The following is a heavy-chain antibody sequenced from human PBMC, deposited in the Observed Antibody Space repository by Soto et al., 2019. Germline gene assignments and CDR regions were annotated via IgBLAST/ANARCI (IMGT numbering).Heavy chain of an antibody. CDR1: GFTFIDYY. CDR3: ARTSRGYCSGGSCYSGRFDP. D-gene: IGHD2-15*01. V-gene: IGHV3-11*06. Sequence: WGSLRLSCAASGFTFIDYYISFSRQAPLKWLEWVSYISSSSSYTNYADSVKGRFTISRDNAKNSLYLQMNSLRAEDTAVYYCARTSRGYCSGGSCYSGRFDPWGQGTLVTVSS. CDR2: ISSSSSYT. J-gene: IGHJ5*02.